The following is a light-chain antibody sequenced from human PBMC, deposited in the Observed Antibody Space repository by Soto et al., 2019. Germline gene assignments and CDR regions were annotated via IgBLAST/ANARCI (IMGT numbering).Light chain of an antibody. CDR3: KSYAGSNTYV. J-gene: IGLJ1*01. CDR2: EVN. V-gene: IGLV2-14*01. CDR1: SSDIGTYNY. Sequence: QSVLTQPASVSGSPGQAITVSCPGTSSDIGTYNYFSWYQQHPGKAPKVIIYEVNNRPSGVSNRFSGSKSGNTASLTVSGLQAADEADYFCKSYAGSNTYVFGSGTKFTLL.